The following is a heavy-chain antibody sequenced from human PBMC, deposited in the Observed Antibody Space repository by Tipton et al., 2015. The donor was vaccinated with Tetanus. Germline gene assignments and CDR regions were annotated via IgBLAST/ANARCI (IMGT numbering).Heavy chain of an antibody. D-gene: IGHD5-24*01. V-gene: IGHV4-34*01. CDR2: INHSGNT. CDR3: ARTTRRWLHPDY. J-gene: IGHJ4*02. Sequence: TLSLTCAVYGASFSDYYWSWIRQAPGKGLEWIGEINHSGNTNHNPSLKSRVTLSVDTSKNQFSLQLSSVTAADTAVYYCARTTRRWLHPDYWGQGTLVTVSS. CDR1: GASFSDYY.